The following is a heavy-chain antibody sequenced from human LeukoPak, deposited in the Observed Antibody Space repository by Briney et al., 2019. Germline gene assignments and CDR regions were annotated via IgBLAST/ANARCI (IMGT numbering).Heavy chain of an antibody. CDR3: ASGGYSGYDWDY. J-gene: IGHJ4*02. D-gene: IGHD5-12*01. Sequence: PGGSLRLSCAASGFTFSSYAMHWVRQAPGKGLEWVAVISYDGSNKYYADSVKGRFTISRDNSKNTLYLQMNSLRAEDTAVYYCASGGYSGYDWDYWGQGTLSPSPQ. V-gene: IGHV3-30*04. CDR2: ISYDGSNK. CDR1: GFTFSSYA.